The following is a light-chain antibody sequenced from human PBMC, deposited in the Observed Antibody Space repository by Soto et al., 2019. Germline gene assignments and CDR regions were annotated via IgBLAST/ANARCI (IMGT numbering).Light chain of an antibody. Sequence: DIVMTQSPVSLPVTPGEPASISCRSSQSLQHSNGYNYLDWYLQKPGQPPQVLIYLGSTRASGVPDRFSGSGSGTYFTLKISRVEAEDVGIYYCMQALQTPLTFGGGTKVEIK. CDR2: LGS. CDR3: MQALQTPLT. J-gene: IGKJ4*01. CDR1: QSLQHSNGYNY. V-gene: IGKV2-28*01.